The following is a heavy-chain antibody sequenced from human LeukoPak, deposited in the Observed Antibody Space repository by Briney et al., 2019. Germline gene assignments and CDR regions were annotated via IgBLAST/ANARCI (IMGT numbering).Heavy chain of an antibody. CDR1: GFTFSIYW. CDR2: IKQDGSEK. CDR3: ARDHHPSTA. V-gene: IGHV3-7*04. D-gene: IGHD4-11*01. Sequence: GGSLRLSCAASGFTFSIYWMSWVRQAPGKGLEWVANIKQDGSEKNYVDSVKGRFTISRDNAKNSLYLQMNSLRAEDTAVYYCARDHHPSTAWGQGTLVTVSS. J-gene: IGHJ4*02.